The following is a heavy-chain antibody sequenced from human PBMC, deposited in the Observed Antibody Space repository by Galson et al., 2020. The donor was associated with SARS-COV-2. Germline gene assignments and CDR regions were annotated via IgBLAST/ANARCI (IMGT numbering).Heavy chain of an antibody. CDR1: GDSVSSNT. D-gene: IGHD6-13*01. Sequence: SQTPSLTCAISGDSVSSNTWNWVRQSPSRALEWLGRTYYRSKWYNDYAVFVKSRITINPDTSKNQLSLQLSSVTPEDTAISYCVSGGWCSSRWYGRTSNWFAPWGQETWVTVSS. V-gene: IGHV6-1*01. CDR3: VSGGWCSSRWYGRTSNWFAP. J-gene: IGHJ5*02. CDR2: TYYRSKWYN.